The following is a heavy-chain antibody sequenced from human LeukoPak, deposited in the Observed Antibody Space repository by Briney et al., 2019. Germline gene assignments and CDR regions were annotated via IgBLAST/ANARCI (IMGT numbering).Heavy chain of an antibody. Sequence: ASAKVSCKASGYTFTGYYMHWVRQAPGQGLEWMRWINPNSGGTNYAQKFQGRVTMTRDTSISTAYMELSRLRSDDTAVYYCARDLRVGAGLDYWGQGTLVTVSS. V-gene: IGHV1-2*02. J-gene: IGHJ4*02. D-gene: IGHD1-26*01. CDR2: INPNSGGT. CDR1: GYTFTGYY. CDR3: ARDLRVGAGLDY.